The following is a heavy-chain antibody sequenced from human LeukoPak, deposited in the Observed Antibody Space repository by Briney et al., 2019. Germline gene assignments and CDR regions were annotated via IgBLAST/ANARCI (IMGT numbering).Heavy chain of an antibody. J-gene: IGHJ6*02. CDR2: IYPGDSDT. D-gene: IGHD3-10*01. V-gene: IGHV5-51*01. CDR3: ARQRGNMAYGSGSYICGMDV. Sequence: GESLKISCKGSAYSFTSYWIGWVRQMPGKGLEWMGIIYPGDSDTRYSPSFQGQVTISADKSISTAYLQWSSLKASDTAMYYCARQRGNMAYGSGSYICGMDVWGQGTTVTVSS. CDR1: AYSFTSYW.